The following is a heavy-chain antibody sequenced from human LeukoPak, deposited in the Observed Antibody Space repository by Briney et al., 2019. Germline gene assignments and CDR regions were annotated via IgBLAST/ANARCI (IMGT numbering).Heavy chain of an antibody. J-gene: IGHJ4*02. V-gene: IGHV3-30*03. D-gene: IGHD6-13*01. CDR1: GFTFSSFG. Sequence: GGSLRLSCAASGFTFSSFGMHWVRQAPGKGLEWVAFISYGGSNDYYADSVKGRFTISRDNSKNTLYLQMNSLRAEDTAVYYCYLRGSSSQGVFDYWGQGTLVTVSS. CDR2: ISYGGSND. CDR3: YLRGSSSQGVFDY.